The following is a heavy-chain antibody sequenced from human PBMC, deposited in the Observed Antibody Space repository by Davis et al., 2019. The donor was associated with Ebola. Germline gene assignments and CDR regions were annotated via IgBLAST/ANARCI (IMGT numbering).Heavy chain of an antibody. V-gene: IGHV4-59*08. CDR2: IYYSGST. CDR3: ARHRVTAAILDLVWFDP. D-gene: IGHD2-2*01. CDR1: GGSISSYY. Sequence: SETLSLTCTVSGGSISSYYWSWIRQPPGKGLEWIGYIYYSGSTYYNPSLKSRVTISVDTSKNQFSLKLSSVTAADTAVYYCARHRVTAAILDLVWFDPWGQGTLVTVSS. J-gene: IGHJ5*02.